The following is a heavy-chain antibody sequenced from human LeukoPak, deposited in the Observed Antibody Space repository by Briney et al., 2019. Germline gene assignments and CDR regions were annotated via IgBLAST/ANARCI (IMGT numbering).Heavy chain of an antibody. V-gene: IGHV3-21*06. J-gene: IGHJ4*02. CDR3: ATETNGRHYDY. CDR1: GLTFSTSG. D-gene: IGHD1-14*01. Sequence: GGSLRLSXTASGLTFSTSGFNWVRQAPGKGLEWVASIGPTGSDRDHADSIKGRFTISRDNANNFLYLQMNSLRAEDTAVYYCATETNGRHYDYWGQGTLLTVSS. CDR2: IGPTGSDR.